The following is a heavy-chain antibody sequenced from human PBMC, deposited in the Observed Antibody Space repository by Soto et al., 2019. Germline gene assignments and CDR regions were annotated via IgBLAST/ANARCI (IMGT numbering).Heavy chain of an antibody. J-gene: IGHJ4*02. Sequence: PSETLSLTCTVSGGSISSYYWTWIRQPPGKGLEWIGYIYYSGSTNYNPSLKSRVSMSVDTSKNQFSLKLSSVTAADTAVFCCARDRGDGYYFDFWGPGTLVTVSS. CDR1: GGSISSYY. V-gene: IGHV4-59*01. CDR2: IYYSGST. CDR3: ARDRGDGYYFDF. D-gene: IGHD3-10*01.